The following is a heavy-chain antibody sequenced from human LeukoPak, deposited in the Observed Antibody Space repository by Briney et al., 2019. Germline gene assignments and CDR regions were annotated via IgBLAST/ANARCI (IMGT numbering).Heavy chain of an antibody. CDR1: GFTFTSYA. CDR2: INAGNGNT. J-gene: IGHJ4*02. V-gene: IGHV1-3*01. D-gene: IGHD3-10*01. Sequence: GASVKVSCKASGFTFTSYAIHWVRQAPGQRLEWMGWINAGNGNTKYSQKFQGRVTITRDTSATTAYMELSSLRSEDTAVYYCVRGVLWFGELSPGGYWGQGTLVTASS. CDR3: VRGVLWFGELSPGGY.